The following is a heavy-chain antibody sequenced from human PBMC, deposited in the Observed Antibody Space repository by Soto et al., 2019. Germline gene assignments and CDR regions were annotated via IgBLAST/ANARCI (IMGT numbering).Heavy chain of an antibody. CDR2: IWYDGSNK. V-gene: IGHV3-33*01. CDR3: ARDGQDIVATIFNYYYGMDV. J-gene: IGHJ6*02. CDR1: GFTFSSYG. D-gene: IGHD5-12*01. Sequence: GGSLRLSCAASGFTFSSYGMHWVRQAPGKGLEWVAVIWYDGSNKYYADSVKGRFTISRDNSKNTLYLQMNSLRAEDTAVYYCARDGQDIVATIFNYYYGMDVWGQGTTVTVSS.